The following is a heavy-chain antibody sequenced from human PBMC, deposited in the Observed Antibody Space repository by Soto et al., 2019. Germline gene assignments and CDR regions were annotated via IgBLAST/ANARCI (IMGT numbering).Heavy chain of an antibody. Sequence: GGSLRLSCAASGFTFSSYSMNWVRQAPGKGLEWVSSISSSSYIYYADSVKGRFTISRDNAKNSLYLQMNSLRAEDTAVYYCALSQYSSSSPDYYYYGMDVWGQGTTVTVSS. J-gene: IGHJ6*02. CDR2: ISSSSYI. D-gene: IGHD6-6*01. CDR1: GFTFSSYS. CDR3: ALSQYSSSSPDYYYYGMDV. V-gene: IGHV3-21*01.